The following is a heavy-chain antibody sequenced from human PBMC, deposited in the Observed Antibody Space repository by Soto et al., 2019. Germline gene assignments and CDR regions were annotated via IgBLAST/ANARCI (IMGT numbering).Heavy chain of an antibody. J-gene: IGHJ6*02. D-gene: IGHD3-3*01. V-gene: IGHV3-7*01. CDR1: GFSLTTNW. Sequence: PGGSLRLSCAASGFSLTTNWMHWVRQAPGKGLEWVANINQDGSGKYYVDSVRGRFTFSRDNAENSLYLQMNSLRVEDTAVYYCARTPQTGNNFHAWGRGTTVTVSS. CDR2: INQDGSGK. CDR3: ARTPQTGNNFHA.